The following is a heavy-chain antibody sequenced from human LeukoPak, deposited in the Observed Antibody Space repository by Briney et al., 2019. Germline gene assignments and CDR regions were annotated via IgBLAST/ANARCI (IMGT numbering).Heavy chain of an antibody. Sequence: SVKVSCKASVGTFSSYAISWVRQAPGQGLEWMGGIIPIFGTANYAQKFQGRVTITADESTSTAYMELSSLRSEDTAVYYCARKLYDYGDYLRDAFDIWGQGTMVTVSS. CDR2: IIPIFGTA. CDR1: VGTFSSYA. CDR3: ARKLYDYGDYLRDAFDI. J-gene: IGHJ3*02. D-gene: IGHD4-17*01. V-gene: IGHV1-69*01.